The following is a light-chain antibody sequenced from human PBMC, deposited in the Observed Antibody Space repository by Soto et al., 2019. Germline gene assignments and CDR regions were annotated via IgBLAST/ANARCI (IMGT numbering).Light chain of an antibody. CDR1: QSISSW. V-gene: IGKV1-5*01. J-gene: IGKJ1*01. Sequence: DIQMTQSPSTLSASVGDRVSITCRARQSISSWLAWYQQKPGKAPKLLIYYASSMESGDPSRVSGSGSGTEFTLTISRLQPDDFATYYCQQYNSYWTFGQGTKGEIK. CDR2: YAS. CDR3: QQYNSYWT.